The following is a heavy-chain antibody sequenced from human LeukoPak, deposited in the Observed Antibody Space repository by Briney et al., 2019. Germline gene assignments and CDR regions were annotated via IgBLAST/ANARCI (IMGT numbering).Heavy chain of an antibody. J-gene: IGHJ2*01. CDR2: INHSGST. V-gene: IGHV4-34*01. Sequence: SETLSLTCAVYGGSFSGYYWSWIRQPPGKGLEWIGEINHSGSTNYNPSLKSRVTISVDTSKNQFSLKLSSVTAADTAVYYCARGTDMVKYWYFDLWGRGTLVTVSS. CDR3: ARGTDMVKYWYFDL. CDR1: GGSFSGYY. D-gene: IGHD5-18*01.